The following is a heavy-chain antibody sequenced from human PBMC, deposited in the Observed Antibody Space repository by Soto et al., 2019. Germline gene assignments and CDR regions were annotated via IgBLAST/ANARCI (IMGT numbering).Heavy chain of an antibody. D-gene: IGHD5-18*01. CDR3: ASRQDTAMVRRSDY. Sequence: AAVEVSCKXSGYTFTGYYMHWVRQAPGQGLEWMGWINPNSGGTNYAQKFQGRVTMTRDTSISTAYMELSRLRSDDTAVHYCASRQDTAMVRRSDYWGQGTLVTVSS. J-gene: IGHJ4*02. V-gene: IGHV1-2*02. CDR1: GYTFTGYY. CDR2: INPNSGGT.